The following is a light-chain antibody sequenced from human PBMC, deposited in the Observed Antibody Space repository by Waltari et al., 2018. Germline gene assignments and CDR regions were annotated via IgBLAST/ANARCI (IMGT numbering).Light chain of an antibody. J-gene: IGKJ1*01. Sequence: EIVLTQSPGTLSLSPGERATLSCRASQSVSRTLAWYQQKPGQAPRLIIDDASSRATSIPDRFSGRGSGTDFSLTISRLEPGDCAVYYWQKYGTVPATFGQGTKVESK. CDR2: DAS. V-gene: IGKV3-20*01. CDR3: QKYGTVPAT. CDR1: QSVSRT.